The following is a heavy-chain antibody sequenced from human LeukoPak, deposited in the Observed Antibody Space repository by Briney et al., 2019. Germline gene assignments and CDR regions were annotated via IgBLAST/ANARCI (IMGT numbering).Heavy chain of an antibody. CDR3: AKPGDFWSGYPTGY. J-gene: IGHJ4*02. V-gene: IGHV3-30*02. Sequence: PGGSLRLSCAASGFTFSSSGMHWVRQVPGKGLEWVAFIRYDGSNKYYADSVKGRFTISRDNSKNTLHLQMNSLRAEDTAVYYCAKPGDFWSGYPTGYWGKGTLVTVSS. CDR2: IRYDGSNK. D-gene: IGHD3-3*01. CDR1: GFTFSSSG.